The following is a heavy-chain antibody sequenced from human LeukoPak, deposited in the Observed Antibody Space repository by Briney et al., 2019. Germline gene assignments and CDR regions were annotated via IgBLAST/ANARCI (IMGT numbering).Heavy chain of an antibody. CDR1: GFTFSTFW. CDR3: ARGRYYGMDV. Sequence: GGSLRLSCAASGFTFSTFWMHWVRQAPGKGLVWVSGINSDGSSTTYADSAKGRFTISRDNAKNTLYLQMNNLRAEDTAVYYCARGRYYGMDVWGQGTTVTVSS. CDR2: INSDGSST. J-gene: IGHJ6*02. V-gene: IGHV3-74*03.